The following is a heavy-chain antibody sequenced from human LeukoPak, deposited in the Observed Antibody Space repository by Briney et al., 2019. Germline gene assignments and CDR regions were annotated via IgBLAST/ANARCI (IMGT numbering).Heavy chain of an antibody. J-gene: IGHJ4*01. D-gene: IGHD4-23*01. V-gene: IGHV3-74*03. CDR2: INSDGTST. CDR3: VRDYGGY. Sequence: PGGSLRLSCVASGFILSNYWMHWVRQIPGKGLVWVARINSDGTSTTYADSVKGRFTIFRDNAKDTLYLQMSGLRAEDTAIYHCVRDYGGYWGHGALVAVSS. CDR1: GFILSNYW.